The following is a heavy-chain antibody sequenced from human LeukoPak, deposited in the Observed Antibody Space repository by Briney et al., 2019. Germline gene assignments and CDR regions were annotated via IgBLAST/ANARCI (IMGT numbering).Heavy chain of an antibody. Sequence: GGSLRLSGAASGFTCSSYGMHWVRQAPGKGLEWVAFIQYDGSNKYYADSVKGRFTISRDNSKNTLYLQMNSLRAEDTAVYYCAKERVVVVPAALRTYYFDYWGQGTLVTVSS. J-gene: IGHJ4*02. CDR2: IQYDGSNK. V-gene: IGHV3-30*02. CDR3: AKERVVVVPAALRTYYFDY. D-gene: IGHD2-2*01. CDR1: GFTCSSYG.